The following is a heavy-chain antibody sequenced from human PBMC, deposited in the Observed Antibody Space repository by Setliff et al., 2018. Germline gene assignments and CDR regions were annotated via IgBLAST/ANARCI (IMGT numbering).Heavy chain of an antibody. D-gene: IGHD3-3*01. CDR2: INHSGST. CDR3: ARRPLYHYDFWSNWFDP. J-gene: IGHJ5*02. Sequence: KASETLSLTCTVSGGSISSHYWSWIRQPPGKGLEWIGEINHSGSTNYNPSLKSRVTISVDTSKNQFSLKLTSVTAADTAVYYCARRPLYHYDFWSNWFDPWGQGTLVTVSS. V-gene: IGHV4-34*01. CDR1: GGSISSHY.